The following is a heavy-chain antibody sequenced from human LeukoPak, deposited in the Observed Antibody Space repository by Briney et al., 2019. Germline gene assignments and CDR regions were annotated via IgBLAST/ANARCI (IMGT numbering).Heavy chain of an antibody. V-gene: IGHV3-74*01. CDR1: GFTFTNYW. Sequence: GGSLRLSCAASGFTFTNYWMHWVRQAPGMGLVWVSRLPPDELDIIYADSVKGRFTVSRDNAKNTVYLQMNNLRAEDTAVYYCARRVVVPAAPYYFDYWGQGTLVTVSS. J-gene: IGHJ4*02. CDR2: LPPDELDI. CDR3: ARRVVVPAAPYYFDY. D-gene: IGHD2-2*01.